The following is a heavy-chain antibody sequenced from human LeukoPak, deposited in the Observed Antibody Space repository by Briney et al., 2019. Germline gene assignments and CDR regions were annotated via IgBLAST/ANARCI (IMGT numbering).Heavy chain of an antibody. Sequence: SETLSLTCTVSGGSISYFYWSWIRQPAGKGLEWIGRIYTSGSTNYNPSLKSRVTMSVDTSKNQFSLRLTSVTAADTAVYYCAKTADTTKLDFWGQGTLVTVSS. D-gene: IGHD1-14*01. CDR3: AKTADTTKLDF. V-gene: IGHV4-4*07. J-gene: IGHJ4*02. CDR2: IYTSGST. CDR1: GGSISYFY.